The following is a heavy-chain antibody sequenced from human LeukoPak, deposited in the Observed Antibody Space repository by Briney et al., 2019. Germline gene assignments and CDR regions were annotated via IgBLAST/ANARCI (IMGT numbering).Heavy chain of an antibody. V-gene: IGHV4-30-2*01. CDR2: IYHSGST. CDR3: AREQVDYYYGMDV. CDR1: GGSISSGGYY. J-gene: IGHJ6*02. D-gene: IGHD2-15*01. Sequence: SETLSLTCTVSGGSISSGGYYWSWIRQPPGKGLEWIGYIYHSGSTYYNPSLKSRVTISVDRSKNQFSLKLSSVTAADTAVYYCAREQVDYYYGMDVWGQGTTVTVSS.